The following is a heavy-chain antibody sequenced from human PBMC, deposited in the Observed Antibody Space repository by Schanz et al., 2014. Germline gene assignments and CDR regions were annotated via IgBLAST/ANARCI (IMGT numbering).Heavy chain of an antibody. J-gene: IGHJ4*02. V-gene: IGHV3-23*05. Sequence: EVQLLESGGGLVQPGGSLRLSCAAYGFTLSSYAMHWVRQAPGKGLEWVSTIYASGATYYADSVKRRFTISRDISKNTLHLQMNSLRAGDTAVYYCARGTDWNLHYWGQGALVTVSS. D-gene: IGHD1-1*01. CDR2: IYASGAT. CDR1: GFTLSSYA. CDR3: ARGTDWNLHY.